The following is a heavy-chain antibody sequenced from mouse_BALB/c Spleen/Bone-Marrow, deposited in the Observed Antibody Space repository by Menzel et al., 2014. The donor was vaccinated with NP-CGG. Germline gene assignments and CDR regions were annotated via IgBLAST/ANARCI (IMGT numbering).Heavy chain of an antibody. CDR1: GFTFSSYG. V-gene: IGHV5-6*02. J-gene: IGHJ4*01. D-gene: IGHD4-1*01. Sequence: EVKLMESGGDLVKPGGSLKLSCAASGFTFSSYGMSWVRQTPDKGLEWVATISSGGIYTYYPDSVKGRFTISRDNAKNTLYLQMSSLKSEDTAMYYCTRRTGTDYYAMDYWGQGTSVSVSS. CDR3: TRRTGTDYYAMDY. CDR2: ISSGGIYT.